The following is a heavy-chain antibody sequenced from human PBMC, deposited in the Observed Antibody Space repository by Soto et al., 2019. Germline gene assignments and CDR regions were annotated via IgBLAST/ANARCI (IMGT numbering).Heavy chain of an antibody. D-gene: IGHD1-1*01. CDR2: LSAHNGNT. CDR1: GYAFTTYG. V-gene: IGHV1-18*01. J-gene: IGHJ4*02. Sequence: QVHLVQSGAEVKKPGASVKVSCKGSGYAFTTYGITWVRQAPGQGLEWMVWLSAHNGNTNYEQKIQGRVTVTRDTYTCTAYLERRSLRSEDTAVYYCARGRYGDYWGQGALVTGAS. CDR3: ARGRYGDY.